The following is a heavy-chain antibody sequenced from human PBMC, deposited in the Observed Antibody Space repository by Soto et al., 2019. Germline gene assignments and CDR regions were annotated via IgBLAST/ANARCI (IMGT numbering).Heavy chain of an antibody. Sequence: SETLSLTCTVSGGSISSGGYYWTWIRQHPGKGLEWIGYNYYSGITYYNPSLKSRVTISLDTSKNQFSLKLSSVTAADTAVYYCARGSSIAGLYYGMDVWGEGTTVTVSS. CDR3: ARGSSIAGLYYGMDV. CDR1: GGSISSGGYY. J-gene: IGHJ6*04. CDR2: NYYSGIT. D-gene: IGHD6-6*01. V-gene: IGHV4-31*03.